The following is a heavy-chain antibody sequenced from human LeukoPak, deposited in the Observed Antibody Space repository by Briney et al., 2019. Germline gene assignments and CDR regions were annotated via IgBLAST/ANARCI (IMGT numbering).Heavy chain of an antibody. J-gene: IGHJ4*02. CDR1: GGSFSGYY. D-gene: IGHD4-11*01. V-gene: IGHV4-34*01. CDR3: ARDGERYSNPLDY. Sequence: SETLSLTCAVYGGSFSGYYWSWLRQPPGKGLEWIGEINHSGSTNYNPSLKSRVTISVDTSKNQFSLKLSSVTAADTAVYYCARDGERYSNPLDYWGQGTLVTVS. CDR2: INHSGST.